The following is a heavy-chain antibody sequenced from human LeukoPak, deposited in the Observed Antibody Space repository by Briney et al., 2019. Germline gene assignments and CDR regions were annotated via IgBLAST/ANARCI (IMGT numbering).Heavy chain of an antibody. J-gene: IGHJ5*02. Sequence: SVKVSCKASGYTFTSYGISWVRQAPGQGLEWMGRIIPILGIANYAQKFQGRVTITADKSTSTAYMELSSLRSEDTAVYYCARDSYGDYTSWFDPWGQGTLVTVSS. D-gene: IGHD4-17*01. CDR1: GYTFTSYG. CDR3: ARDSYGDYTSWFDP. V-gene: IGHV1-69*04. CDR2: IIPILGIA.